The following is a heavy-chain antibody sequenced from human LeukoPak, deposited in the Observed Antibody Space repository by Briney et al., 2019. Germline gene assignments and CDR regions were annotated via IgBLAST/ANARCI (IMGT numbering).Heavy chain of an antibody. V-gene: IGHV1-2*02. CDR2: INPNSGGT. J-gene: IGHJ6*03. D-gene: IGHD2-15*01. CDR3: ARGGLRFNVYYYYYMDV. Sequence: ASVKVSCKASGYTFTGYYMHWVRQAPGQGLEWMGWINPNSGGTNYAQRFQGRVTMTRDTSISTAYMELSRLRSDDTAVYYCARGGLRFNVYYYYYMDVWGKGTTVTVSS. CDR1: GYTFTGYY.